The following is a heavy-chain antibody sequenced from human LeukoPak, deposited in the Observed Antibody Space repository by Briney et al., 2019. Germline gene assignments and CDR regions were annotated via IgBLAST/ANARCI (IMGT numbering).Heavy chain of an antibody. V-gene: IGHV4-59*01. J-gene: IGHJ4*02. CDR3: ARLGYCSGGSCYPFDY. Sequence: PSETLSLTCTVSGGSISSSYCSWIRQPPGKGLEWIGYIYYSGSTNYNPSLKSRVSISVDTSKNQFSLKLSSVTAADTAVYYCARLGYCSGGSCYPFDYWGQGTLVTVSS. D-gene: IGHD2-15*01. CDR1: GGSISSSY. CDR2: IYYSGST.